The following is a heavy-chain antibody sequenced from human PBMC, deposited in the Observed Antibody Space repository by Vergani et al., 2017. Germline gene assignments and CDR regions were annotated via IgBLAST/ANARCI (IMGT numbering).Heavy chain of an antibody. CDR2: IYPGDSDT. CDR1: GYSFTSYW. CDR3: ARLGLRFLEWCRIGDFDY. J-gene: IGHJ4*02. Sequence: EVQLVQSGAEVKKPGESLKISCKGSGYSFTSYWIGWVRQMPGKGLEWMGIIYPGDSDTRYSPSFQGQVTISADKSISTAYLQWSSLKASDTAMYYCARLGLRFLEWCRIGDFDYWGQGTLVTVSS. D-gene: IGHD3-3*01. V-gene: IGHV5-51*01.